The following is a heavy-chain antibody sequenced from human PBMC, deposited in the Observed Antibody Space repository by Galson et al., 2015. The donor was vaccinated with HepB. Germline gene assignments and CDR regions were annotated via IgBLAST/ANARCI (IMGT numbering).Heavy chain of an antibody. D-gene: IGHD3-10*01. CDR2: LKQDGSEK. CDR1: GFIFTNYW. CDR3: TRDYYGSGSYFSPNAFDI. V-gene: IGHV3-7*03. J-gene: IGHJ3*02. Sequence: SLRLSCAASGFIFTNYWMSWVRQAPGKGLEWVANLKQDGSEKYYVDSVKGRFTISRDNAKNSLFLQMNSLRAEDTAVYYSTRDYYGSGSYFSPNAFDIWGQGTLVTVSS.